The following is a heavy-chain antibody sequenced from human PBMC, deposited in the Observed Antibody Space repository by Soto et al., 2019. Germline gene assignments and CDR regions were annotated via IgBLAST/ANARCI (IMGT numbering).Heavy chain of an antibody. D-gene: IGHD2-2*03. Sequence: GASVKVSCKASGYTFTSYGISWVRQAPGQGIEWMGWISAYNGNTNYAQKLQGRVTMTTDTSTSTAYMELRSLRSDDTAVYYCARLLSGYCSSTSCFFDKKYYYMDVWGKGTTVTVSS. V-gene: IGHV1-18*01. J-gene: IGHJ6*03. CDR3: ARLLSGYCSSTSCFFDKKYYYMDV. CDR2: ISAYNGNT. CDR1: GYTFTSYG.